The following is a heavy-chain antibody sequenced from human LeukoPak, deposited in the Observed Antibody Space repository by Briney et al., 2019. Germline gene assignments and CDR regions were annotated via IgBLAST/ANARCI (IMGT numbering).Heavy chain of an antibody. CDR3: ARGDSSSWYSFDY. Sequence: GGSLRLSCAASGFIFSSYSMNWVRQAPGRGLEWVSYISRSSSTIYYADSVKGRFTISRDNAKNSLYLQMNSLRDEDTAVYYCARGDSSSWYSFDYWDQGTLVTVSS. D-gene: IGHD6-13*01. J-gene: IGHJ4*02. CDR2: ISRSSSTI. CDR1: GFIFSSYS. V-gene: IGHV3-48*02.